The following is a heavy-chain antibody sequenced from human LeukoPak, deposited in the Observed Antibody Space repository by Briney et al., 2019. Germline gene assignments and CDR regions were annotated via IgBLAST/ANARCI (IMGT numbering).Heavy chain of an antibody. J-gene: IGHJ3*02. CDR3: ARVDTRGGAFDI. V-gene: IGHV3-21*01. CDR1: GFTFSSYS. Sequence: GGSLRLSCAASGFTFSSYSMNWVRQAPGKGLEWVSSFSSNGLYIYYADSVKGRFTNSRDNAKNSLYLQMNGLRAEDTAVYYCARVDTRGGAFDIWGQGTMVTVSS. CDR2: FSSNGLYI. D-gene: IGHD2-15*01.